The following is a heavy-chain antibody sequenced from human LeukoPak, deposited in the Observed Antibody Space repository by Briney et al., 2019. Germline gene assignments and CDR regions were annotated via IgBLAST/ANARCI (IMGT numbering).Heavy chain of an antibody. CDR3: AREWGEFRAFDI. V-gene: IGHV3-23*01. D-gene: IGHD3-16*01. CDR2: ISADGGST. Sequence: GGSLRLSCAVSGFTFSSYAMKWVRQAPGKGLEWVSAISADGGSTHYTISVKGRFIISRDTPKNTLYLQMNNLRAEDTAVYYCAREWGEFRAFDIWGQGTMVTVSS. J-gene: IGHJ3*02. CDR1: GFTFSSYA.